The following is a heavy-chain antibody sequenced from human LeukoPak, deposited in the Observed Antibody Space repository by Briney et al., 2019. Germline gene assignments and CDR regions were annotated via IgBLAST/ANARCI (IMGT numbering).Heavy chain of an antibody. CDR3: ARDSNTIFGVVIHYGMDV. J-gene: IGHJ6*02. V-gene: IGHV1-18*01. D-gene: IGHD3-3*01. Sequence: ASVKVSCKASGYTFTSYGISWVRQAPGQGLEWMGWISAYNGNTNYAQKLQGRVTMTTDTSTSTAYVELRSLRSDDTAVYYCARDSNTIFGVVIHYGMDVWGQGTTVTVSS. CDR2: ISAYNGNT. CDR1: GYTFTSYG.